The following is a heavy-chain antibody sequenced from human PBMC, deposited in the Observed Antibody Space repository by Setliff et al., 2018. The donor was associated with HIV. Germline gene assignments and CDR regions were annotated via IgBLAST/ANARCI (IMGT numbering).Heavy chain of an antibody. Sequence: ASVKVSCKASGGTFSSYAISWVRQAPGQGLEWMGGIIPIFGTANYAQKFQGRVTITADESTSTAYMELSSLRSEDTAVYYCARGRAAGGSYSYYYMDVWGKGTTVTVS. CDR1: GGTFSSYA. D-gene: IGHD1-26*01. J-gene: IGHJ6*03. CDR3: ARGRAAGGSYSYYYMDV. V-gene: IGHV1-69*13. CDR2: IIPIFGTA.